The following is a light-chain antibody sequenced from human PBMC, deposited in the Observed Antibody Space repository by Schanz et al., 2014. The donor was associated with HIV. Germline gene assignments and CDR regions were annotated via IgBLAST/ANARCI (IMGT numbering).Light chain of an antibody. CDR1: SSDVGSYNL. CDR2: EVS. Sequence: QSALTQPASVSGSLGQSITISCTGSSSDVGSYNLLSWYQQHPGKAPKLMIYEVSERPSGVSNRFSGSKSGNTASLTISGLQAEDEADYYCCSYVGTTTVVFGGGTKVTVL. CDR3: CSYVGTTTVV. V-gene: IGLV2-23*02. J-gene: IGLJ2*01.